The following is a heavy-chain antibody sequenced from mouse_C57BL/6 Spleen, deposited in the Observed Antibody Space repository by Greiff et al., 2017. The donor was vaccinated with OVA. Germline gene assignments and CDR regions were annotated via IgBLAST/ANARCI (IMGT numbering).Heavy chain of an antibody. CDR2: IDPNSGGT. J-gene: IGHJ4*01. V-gene: IGHV1-72*01. CDR1: GYTFTSYW. D-gene: IGHD1-1*01. Sequence: VQLQQPGAELVKPGASVKLSCKASGYTFTSYWMHWVKQRPGRGLEWIGRIDPNSGGTKYNEKFKSKATLTVDKPSSTAYMQLSSLTSEDSAVYYCARGGNSDHTGVYYAMDDWGQGTSVTVAS. CDR3: ARGGNSDHTGVYYAMDD.